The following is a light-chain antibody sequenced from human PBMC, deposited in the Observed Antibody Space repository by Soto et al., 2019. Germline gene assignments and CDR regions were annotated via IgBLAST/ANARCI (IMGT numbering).Light chain of an antibody. J-gene: IGKJ1*01. CDR2: AVS. CDR3: QHYSNSLWT. Sequence: EIVLTQSPGTLSLSPGERVTLSCRASQSVSSSYLAWYQQKPGQAPRLLMYAVSSRATGIPDRFSGSGSGTDFTLTISRLEPEDFAVYHCQHYSNSLWTFGQGTKVDIK. V-gene: IGKV3-20*01. CDR1: QSVSSSY.